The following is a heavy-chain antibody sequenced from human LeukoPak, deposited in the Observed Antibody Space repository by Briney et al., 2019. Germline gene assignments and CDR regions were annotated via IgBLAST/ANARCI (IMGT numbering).Heavy chain of an antibody. D-gene: IGHD7-27*01. Sequence: PGRSLRLSCAASGFTFDDYAMHWVRQAPGKGLEWVSGIDWKSGRIGYADSVKGRFTISRDNAKNSLSLQMNSLRAEDTAVYYCATSWSGVRDSYYMDVWGKGTTVTVSS. J-gene: IGHJ6*03. V-gene: IGHV3-9*01. CDR1: GFTFDDYA. CDR2: IDWKSGRI. CDR3: ATSWSGVRDSYYMDV.